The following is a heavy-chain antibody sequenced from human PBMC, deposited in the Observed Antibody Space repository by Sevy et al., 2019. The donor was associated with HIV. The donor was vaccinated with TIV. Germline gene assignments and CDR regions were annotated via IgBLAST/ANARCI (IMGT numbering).Heavy chain of an antibody. V-gene: IGHV3-23*01. CDR1: GFTFSSYA. CDR3: AKDLIYRAVY. J-gene: IGHJ4*02. CDR2: FCCSGGST. Sequence: GGSLRLSCAASGFTFSSYAMSWVRQAPGKGVEWVSAFCCSGGSTYYADSVKGRFTFSSDNSKNTLYLQMNSLRAEDTAVYYWAKDLIYRAVYWGQGTLVTVSS. D-gene: IGHD3-16*02.